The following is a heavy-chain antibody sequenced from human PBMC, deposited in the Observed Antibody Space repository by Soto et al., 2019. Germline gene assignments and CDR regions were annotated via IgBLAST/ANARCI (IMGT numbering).Heavy chain of an antibody. Sequence: ASVKVSCKVSGFSFTADYIHWVQQAPGKGLEWVGLIDPEDGETIYAENFQGRVTISADTSTDTVYMELTSLISDDTAVYYCATTARIPLNRFDPWGQGTLVTVS. CDR3: ATTARIPLNRFDP. V-gene: IGHV1-69-2*01. D-gene: IGHD2-21*02. J-gene: IGHJ5*02. CDR2: IDPEDGET. CDR1: GFSFTADY.